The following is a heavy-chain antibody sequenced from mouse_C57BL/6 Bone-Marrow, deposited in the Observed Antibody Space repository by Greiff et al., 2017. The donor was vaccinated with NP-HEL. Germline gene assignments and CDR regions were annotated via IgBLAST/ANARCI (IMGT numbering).Heavy chain of an antibody. Sequence: VQLQQSGAELVRPGASVKLSCTASGFNIKDDYMHWVKQRPEQGLEWIGWIDPENGDTEYASKFQGKATITADTSSNTAYLQLSSLTSEDSAVYYCARTTGRDYWGQGTTLTVSS. CDR2: IDPENGDT. J-gene: IGHJ2*01. D-gene: IGHD1-1*01. V-gene: IGHV14-4*01. CDR1: GFNIKDDY. CDR3: ARTTGRDY.